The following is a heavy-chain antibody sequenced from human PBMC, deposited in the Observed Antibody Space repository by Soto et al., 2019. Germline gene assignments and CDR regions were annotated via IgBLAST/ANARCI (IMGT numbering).Heavy chain of an antibody. CDR1: GGTFINHA. J-gene: IGHJ6*02. V-gene: IGHV1-69*01. CDR2: IIPMFGTA. D-gene: IGHD2-21*02. Sequence: QVQLVQSGAEVKKPGSSVKISCKASGGTFINHAFSWVRQAPGQGLEWMGGIIPMFGTADYSQKFQGRVTSTADESTTTAHMELSSLRSDDSAVYYCSRDDATYCGGDCYRYFLYGLDVWGQGTTVTVSS. CDR3: SRDDATYCGGDCYRYFLYGLDV.